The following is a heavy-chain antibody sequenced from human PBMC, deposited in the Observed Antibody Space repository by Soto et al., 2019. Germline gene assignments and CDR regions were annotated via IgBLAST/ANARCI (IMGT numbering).Heavy chain of an antibody. V-gene: IGHV3-7*03. Sequence: EVQLVESGGGLVQPGGSLRLSCAASGFTFSSYWMSWVRQAPGKGLEWVANIKQDGSEKYYVDSVKGRFTISRDNAKNSLYRQMNSLRAEDTAVYYCARDRIGGVRGVNYFDYWGQGTLVTVSS. CDR3: ARDRIGGVRGVNYFDY. D-gene: IGHD3-10*01. J-gene: IGHJ4*02. CDR1: GFTFSSYW. CDR2: IKQDGSEK.